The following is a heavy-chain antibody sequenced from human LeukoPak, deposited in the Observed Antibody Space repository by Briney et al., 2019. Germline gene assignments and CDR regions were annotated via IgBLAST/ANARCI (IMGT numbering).Heavy chain of an antibody. J-gene: IGHJ4*02. V-gene: IGHV3-21*01. CDR3: ARERFLAVAGYFDY. CDR1: GFTFSSYS. Sequence: GESLRLSCAASGFTFSSYSMTWVRQAPGKGLEWVSSISSNTVYTYYADSMKGRFTISRDNAKNSLYLQMNSLRVEDTAVYYCARERFLAVAGYFDYWGQGTLVTVSS. CDR2: ISSNTVYT. D-gene: IGHD6-19*01.